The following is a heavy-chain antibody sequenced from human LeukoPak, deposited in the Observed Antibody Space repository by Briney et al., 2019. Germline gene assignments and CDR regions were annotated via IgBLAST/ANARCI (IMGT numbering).Heavy chain of an antibody. V-gene: IGHV3-30*03. J-gene: IGHJ6*02. D-gene: IGHD2-21*01. Sequence: GGSLRLSCAGSGFTFSTYVIHWVRQTPGKGLEWAALISYDGNSKYYADSVKGRFTISRDNSKNTVYLQMDSLRPEDTAVYYCARVIIPTKYYSGMDVWGQGTTVTVSS. CDR1: GFTFSTYV. CDR3: ARVIIPTKYYSGMDV. CDR2: ISYDGNSK.